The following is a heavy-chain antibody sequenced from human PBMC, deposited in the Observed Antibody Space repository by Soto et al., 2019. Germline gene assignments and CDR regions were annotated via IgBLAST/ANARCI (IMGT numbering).Heavy chain of an antibody. J-gene: IGHJ6*03. CDR3: ARGARGYYYMDV. V-gene: IGHV3-74*01. CDR2: VKYDVSST. Sequence: VQLVESGGGLVQPGGSLRLSCAASGFTFTDYWMHWVRQVPGEGLVWVSRVKYDVSSTNYADSVKGRFTISRDNAKNTLYLQMNSLRNEDTAVYFCARGARGYYYMDVWGKGTTVTVSS. D-gene: IGHD3-10*01. CDR1: GFTFTDYW.